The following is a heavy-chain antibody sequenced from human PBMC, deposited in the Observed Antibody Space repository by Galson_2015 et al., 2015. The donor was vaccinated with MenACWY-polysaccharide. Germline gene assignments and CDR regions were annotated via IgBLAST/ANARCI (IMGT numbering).Heavy chain of an antibody. J-gene: IGHJ3*02. CDR2: IYYSGNT. V-gene: IGHV4-39*01. CDR3: ARGIAVTRGRDAFDI. CDR1: GGSLRSSSYY. Sequence: TLPLPCSVSGGSLRSSSYYWGWTRQPPGKGLEWIGSIYYSGNTYYNPSLKSRVTISVDTSKNQFSLKLTSVTAADATVYYCARGIAVTRGRDAFDIWGQGTMVTVSS. D-gene: IGHD1-7*01.